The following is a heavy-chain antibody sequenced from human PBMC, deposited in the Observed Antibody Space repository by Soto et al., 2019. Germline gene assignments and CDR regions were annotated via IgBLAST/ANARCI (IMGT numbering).Heavy chain of an antibody. D-gene: IGHD6-19*01. J-gene: IGHJ6*02. CDR2: IYYSGST. CDR3: ARQRGSGWNYYYYGMDV. CDR1: VGYIRNSSSH. V-gene: IGHV4-39*01. Sequence: FETLSLTCTVSVGYIRNSSSHLRTIHPPPGKGLEWIGSIYYSGSTYYNPSLKSRVTISVDTSKNQFSLKLSSVTAADTAVYYCARQRGSGWNYYYYGMDVWGQGT.